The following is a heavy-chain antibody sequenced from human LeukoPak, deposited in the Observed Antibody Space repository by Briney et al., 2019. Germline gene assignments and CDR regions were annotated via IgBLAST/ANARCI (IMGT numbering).Heavy chain of an antibody. CDR3: ASSGDFWSGQTNWFDP. D-gene: IGHD3-3*01. Sequence: SVKVSCKASGGTFRSYAISWVRQAPGQGLEWMGGIIPIFGTANYAQKFQGRVTITADESTSTAYMELSSLRSEDTAVYYCASSGDFWSGQTNWFDPWGQGTLVTVSS. CDR2: IIPIFGTA. V-gene: IGHV1-69*13. J-gene: IGHJ5*02. CDR1: GGTFRSYA.